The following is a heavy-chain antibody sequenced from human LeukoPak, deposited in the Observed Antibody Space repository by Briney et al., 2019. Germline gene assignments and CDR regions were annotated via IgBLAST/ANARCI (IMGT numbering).Heavy chain of an antibody. Sequence: PSETLSLTCAVYGGSFSGYYWSWIRQPPGKGLEWIGEINHSGSTNYNPSLKSRVTISVDTSKNQFSLKLSSVTAADTAVYYCAKRWRSGWYRDAFDIWGQGTMVTVSS. V-gene: IGHV4-34*01. D-gene: IGHD6-19*01. CDR1: GGSFSGYY. CDR2: INHSGST. J-gene: IGHJ3*02. CDR3: AKRWRSGWYRDAFDI.